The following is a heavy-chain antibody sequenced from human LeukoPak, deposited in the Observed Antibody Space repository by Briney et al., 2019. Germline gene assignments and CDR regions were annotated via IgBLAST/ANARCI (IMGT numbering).Heavy chain of an antibody. Sequence: GGSLRLSCAASGFTFNSYGMHWVRQAPGKGLEWVAYISYDGNKIYHADSVKGRFTISRDNSKNTLYGQMISLGPEDTAVYYCAKGGSASYYDCWGQGTLVTVSS. D-gene: IGHD6-19*01. CDR1: GFTFNSYG. CDR2: ISYDGNKI. CDR3: AKGGSASYYDC. J-gene: IGHJ4*02. V-gene: IGHV3-30*02.